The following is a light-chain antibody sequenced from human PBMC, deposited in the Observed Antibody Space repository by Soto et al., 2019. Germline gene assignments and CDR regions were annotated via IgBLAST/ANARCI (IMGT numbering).Light chain of an antibody. CDR2: EGT. Sequence: QSVLTQPASVSGSPGQSITISCTGTSSDVRSYNLVSWYQQHPGKAPKLMIYEGTKRPSGVSNRFSGSKSGNTASLTISGLQAEDEADYYCCSYAGSSTFEVFGGGTKLTVL. CDR1: SSDVRSYNL. V-gene: IGLV2-23*03. CDR3: CSYAGSSTFEV. J-gene: IGLJ2*01.